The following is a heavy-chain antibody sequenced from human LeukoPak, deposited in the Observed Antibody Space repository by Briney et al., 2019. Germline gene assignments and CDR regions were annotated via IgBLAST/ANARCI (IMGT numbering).Heavy chain of an antibody. D-gene: IGHD3-9*01. CDR3: ARGGGGYDILTGYLGWFDP. CDR2: IIPIFCTA. Sequence: SVKVSCKASGGTFSSYAISGVRQAPGQGLEWMGGIIPIFCTANYAQKFQGRVTITADESTSTAYMELSSLRSEHTAVYYCARGGGGYDILTGYLGWFDPWGQGTLVTVSS. CDR1: GGTFSSYA. J-gene: IGHJ5*02. V-gene: IGHV1-69*01.